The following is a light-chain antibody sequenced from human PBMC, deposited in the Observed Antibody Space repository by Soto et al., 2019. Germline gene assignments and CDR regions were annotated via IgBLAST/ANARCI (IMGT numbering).Light chain of an antibody. CDR3: SSYRTGGPFV. CDR1: SSDVGGYNY. J-gene: IGLJ1*01. Sequence: QSALTQPASVSGSPGQSIAISCTGTSSDVGGYNYGSWYQQLPGKAPKLLISEVSNRPSGVSHRFSGSKSGNTASLTISGLQAEDEADYYCSSYRTGGPFVFGTGTKLTVL. CDR2: EVS. V-gene: IGLV2-14*01.